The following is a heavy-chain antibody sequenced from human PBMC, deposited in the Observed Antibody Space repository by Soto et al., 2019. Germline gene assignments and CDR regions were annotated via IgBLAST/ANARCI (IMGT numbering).Heavy chain of an antibody. CDR2: IKQDGSEK. V-gene: IGHV3-7*01. CDR3: ARVRWGSSGWYVDY. D-gene: IGHD6-19*01. Sequence: EVRLVESGGGLVQPGGSLRLSCAASGFTFSSYWMSWVRQAPGKGLEWVANIKQDGSEKYYVDSVKGRFTISRDNAKNSLYLQMNSLRAEDTAVYYCARVRWGSSGWYVDYWGQGTLVTVSS. J-gene: IGHJ4*02. CDR1: GFTFSSYW.